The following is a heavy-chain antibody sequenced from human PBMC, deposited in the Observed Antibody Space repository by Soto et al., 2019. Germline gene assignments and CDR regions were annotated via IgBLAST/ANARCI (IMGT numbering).Heavy chain of an antibody. CDR2: ISGSGGST. Sequence: GGSVRLSCAASGFTFSSYAMSWVRQAPGKGLEWVSAISGSGGSTYYADSVKGRFTISRDNSKNTLYLQMSSLRAEDTAVYYCAKDTGDYDSSGYYGAFDIWGQGTMVTVSS. J-gene: IGHJ3*02. V-gene: IGHV3-23*01. CDR1: GFTFSSYA. D-gene: IGHD3-22*01. CDR3: AKDTGDYDSSGYYGAFDI.